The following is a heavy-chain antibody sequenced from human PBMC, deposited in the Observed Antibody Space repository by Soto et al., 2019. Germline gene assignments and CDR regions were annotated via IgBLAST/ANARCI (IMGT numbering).Heavy chain of an antibody. CDR3: ARGPYYDFWSGYYFDVGY. Sequence: PGGSLRLSCAASGFSFSSYWMSWVRQAPGKGLEWVANINQDGSEKYYVDSMKGRFTISRDNAKNSVYLQMNSLRAEDTAVYYCARGPYYDFWSGYYFDVGYWGQGTLVTVSS. D-gene: IGHD3-3*01. V-gene: IGHV3-7*05. CDR2: INQDGSEK. J-gene: IGHJ4*02. CDR1: GFSFSSYW.